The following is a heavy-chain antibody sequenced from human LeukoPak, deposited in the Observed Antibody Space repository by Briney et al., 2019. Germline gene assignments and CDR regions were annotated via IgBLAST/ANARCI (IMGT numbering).Heavy chain of an antibody. J-gene: IGHJ4*02. Sequence: SVKVSCKASGGTFSSYAISWVRQAPGQGLEWMGGIIPIFGTANYAQKFQGRVTITADKSTRTAYMELSSLRSEDTAVYYCARESGGRGNSVDYWGQGTLVTVSS. V-gene: IGHV1-69*06. CDR3: ARESGGRGNSVDY. D-gene: IGHD4-23*01. CDR2: IIPIFGTA. CDR1: GGTFSSYA.